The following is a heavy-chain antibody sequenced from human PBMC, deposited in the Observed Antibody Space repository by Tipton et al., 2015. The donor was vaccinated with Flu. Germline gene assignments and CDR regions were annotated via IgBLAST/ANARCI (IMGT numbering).Heavy chain of an antibody. Sequence: TLSLTCAVYGGSFSGYYWSWIRQPPGQGLEWIGEINHSGSTNYIPSLKSRVTISLDTSKNLFSLTLSSVTAADTAVYYCARTRASKRIGGANRWYIDYGGQGTRVTVST. CDR1: GGSFSGYY. CDR2: INHSGST. CDR3: ARTRASKRIGGANRWYIDY. V-gene: IGHV4-34*01. D-gene: IGHD1-26*01. J-gene: IGHJ4*02.